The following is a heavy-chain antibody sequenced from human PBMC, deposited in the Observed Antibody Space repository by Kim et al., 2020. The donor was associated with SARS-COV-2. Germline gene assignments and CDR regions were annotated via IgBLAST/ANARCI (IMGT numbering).Heavy chain of an antibody. J-gene: IGHJ4*02. D-gene: IGHD4-17*01. CDR2: INPSGGST. Sequence: ASVKVSCKASGYTFTSYYMHWVRQAPGQGLEWMGIINPSGGSTSYAQKFQGRVTMTRDTSTSTVYMELSSLRSEDTAVYYCARPQLGNGDYAQVSSDFDYWGQGTLVTVSS. CDR3: ARPQLGNGDYAQVSSDFDY. V-gene: IGHV1-46*01. CDR1: GYTFTSYY.